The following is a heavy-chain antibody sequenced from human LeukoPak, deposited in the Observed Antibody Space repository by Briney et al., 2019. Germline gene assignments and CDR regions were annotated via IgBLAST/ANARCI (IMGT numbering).Heavy chain of an antibody. CDR1: GFTFSSYG. V-gene: IGHV3-23*01. CDR2: ISRSADQT. D-gene: IGHD2-8*01. CDR3: VSRIADTNVCYYFDH. Sequence: GGSLRLSCEASGFTFSSYGMAWVRQAPGKGLEWVSLISRSADQTYYADSGKGRFTISRDNSKNTLFLQMNSLRAEDTAVYFCVSRIADTNVCYYFDHWGQGTLVTVSS. J-gene: IGHJ4*02.